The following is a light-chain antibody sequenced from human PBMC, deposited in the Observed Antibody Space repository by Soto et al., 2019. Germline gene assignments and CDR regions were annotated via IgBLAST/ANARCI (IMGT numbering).Light chain of an antibody. CDR1: QSVSSSF. CDR3: QQYDRSPWT. Sequence: EIVLTQSTGTLSLSPGERATLSCRASQSVSSSFLAWYQQKAGQAPRLLIYGASSRATGIPDRFSGSGSGTDFTLTISRLKPEDFAVYYCQQYDRSPWTFGQGTKVEIK. V-gene: IGKV3-20*01. CDR2: GAS. J-gene: IGKJ1*01.